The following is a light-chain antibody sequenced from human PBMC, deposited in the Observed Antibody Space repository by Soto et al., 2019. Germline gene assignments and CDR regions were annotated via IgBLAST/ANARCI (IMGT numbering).Light chain of an antibody. Sequence: DIQMTQSPSTLSASVGDRVTITCRASQSISSWLAWYQQKPGKAPKLLIYKASSLESGVPSRFSGSGSGTEYTLPISSLQPDDFAAYYCQQYNSYSSITFGQGTRLEIK. CDR2: KAS. V-gene: IGKV1-5*03. CDR1: QSISSW. CDR3: QQYNSYSSIT. J-gene: IGKJ5*01.